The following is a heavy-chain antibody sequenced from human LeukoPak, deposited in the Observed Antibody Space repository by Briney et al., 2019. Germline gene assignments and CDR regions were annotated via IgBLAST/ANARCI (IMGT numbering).Heavy chain of an antibody. CDR3: ARAPPGKDAFDI. CDR2: ISSSSSYI. CDR1: GFTFSSYS. Sequence: GGSLRLSCAASGFTFSSYSMNWVRQAPGKGLEWVSSISSSSSYIYYADSVKGRFTISRDNAKNSLYLQMNSLRAEDTAVYYCARAPPGKDAFDIWGQGTMVTVSS. J-gene: IGHJ3*02. V-gene: IGHV3-21*04.